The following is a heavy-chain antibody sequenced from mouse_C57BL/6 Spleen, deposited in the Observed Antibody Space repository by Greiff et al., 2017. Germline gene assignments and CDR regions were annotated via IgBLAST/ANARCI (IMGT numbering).Heavy chain of an antibody. V-gene: IGHV2-9-1*01. J-gene: IGHJ2*01. CDR3: AEDLVGFDY. D-gene: IGHD2-12*01. CDR2: TWSGGGT. CDR1: GFSLTSYA. Sequence: QVQLKESGPGLVAPSQSLSITCTVPGFSLTSYAISWVRQPPGKGREWLGVTWSGGGTNYNLALKSRLSISKDNSKSQVFLKMNSLYTDDTARYYCAEDLVGFDYWGQGTTLSVAS.